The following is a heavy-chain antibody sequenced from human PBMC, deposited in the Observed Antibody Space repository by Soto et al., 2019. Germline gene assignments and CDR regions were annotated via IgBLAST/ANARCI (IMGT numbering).Heavy chain of an antibody. CDR3: ARVQRATANSFDY. CDR1: GFTFSSYA. J-gene: IGHJ4*02. CDR2: ISYDGSNK. V-gene: IGHV3-30-3*01. Sequence: PGGSLRLSCAASGFTFSSYAMHWVRQAPGKGLEWVAVISYDGSNKYYADSVKGRFTISRDNSKNTLYLQMNSLRAEDTAVYYCARVQRATANSFDYWGQGTLVTVSS. D-gene: IGHD5-12*01.